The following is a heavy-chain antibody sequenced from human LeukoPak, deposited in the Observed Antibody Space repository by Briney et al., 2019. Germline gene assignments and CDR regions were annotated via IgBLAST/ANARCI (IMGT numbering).Heavy chain of an antibody. V-gene: IGHV1-69*01. CDR1: GGTFSSYA. CDR2: IIPIFGTA. D-gene: IGHD1-26*01. Sequence: SVKVSCKASGGTFSSYAIGWVRQAPGQGLEWMGGIIPIFGTANYAQKFQGRVTITADESTSTAYMELSSLRSEDTAVYYCARDNRWEPNDLRYYPLNYYYGMDVWGQGTTVTVSS. CDR3: ARDNRWEPNDLRYYPLNYYYGMDV. J-gene: IGHJ6*02.